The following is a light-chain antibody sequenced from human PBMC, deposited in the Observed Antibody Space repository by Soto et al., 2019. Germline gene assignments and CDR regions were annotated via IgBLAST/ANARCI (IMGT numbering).Light chain of an antibody. CDR2: GVS. CDR1: QSVSSNY. J-gene: IGKJ2*01. V-gene: IGKV3-20*01. Sequence: EIVLTQSPGTLSLSLGERVTLSCRASQSVSSNYLAWYQQKPGQAPRLLIYGVSSRATGIPDRFTGSGSGRDFALTISRLEPEDFAVYYCQQYGRSPYSFGQGTKFEIK. CDR3: QQYGRSPYS.